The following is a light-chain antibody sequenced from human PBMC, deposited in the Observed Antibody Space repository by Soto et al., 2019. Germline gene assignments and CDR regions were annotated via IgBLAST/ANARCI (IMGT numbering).Light chain of an antibody. CDR3: QQYASSPWT. V-gene: IGKV3-20*01. CDR1: QSVSSSY. J-gene: IGKJ1*01. Sequence: EIVLTQSPGTLSLSPGERATLSCRASQSVSSSYFAWYQQKPGQAPRLLIYGASRRATGIPDRFSGSGSGTDFTLTISRQEPEDFAVYYCQQYASSPWTFGQGTKAEIK. CDR2: GAS.